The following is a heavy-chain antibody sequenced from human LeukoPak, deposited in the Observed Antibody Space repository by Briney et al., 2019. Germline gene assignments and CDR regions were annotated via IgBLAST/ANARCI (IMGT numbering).Heavy chain of an antibody. D-gene: IGHD3-10*01. CDR3: AFKGT. Sequence: PSETLSLTCAVYGGSFSGYYCSWIRPPPGKGLEWIGEINHSGSTNYNSSLKSRVTISVDTSKNQFSLKLSSLTAADTAVYYCAFKGTWGQGTLVTVSS. CDR1: GGSFSGYY. J-gene: IGHJ5*02. CDR2: INHSGST. V-gene: IGHV4-34*01.